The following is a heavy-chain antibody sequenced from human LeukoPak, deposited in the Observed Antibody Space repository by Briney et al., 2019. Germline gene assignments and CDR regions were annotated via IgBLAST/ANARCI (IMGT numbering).Heavy chain of an antibody. CDR2: IKSDGTST. CDR3: AKGGASLFDY. CDR1: GFTVSSNY. Sequence: GGSLRLPCAASGFTVSSNYMSWVRQAPGKGLVWVSRIKSDGTSTNYADSVKGRFTISRDNAKNTLHLQMNSLRADDTAVYYCAKGGASLFDYWGQGTLVTVSS. V-gene: IGHV3-74*01. J-gene: IGHJ4*02. D-gene: IGHD1-26*01.